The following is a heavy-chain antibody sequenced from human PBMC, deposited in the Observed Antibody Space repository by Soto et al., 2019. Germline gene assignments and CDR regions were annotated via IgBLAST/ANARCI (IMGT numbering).Heavy chain of an antibody. J-gene: IGHJ5*02. CDR3: ARSTYDYVLGP. CDR2: IYYSGST. Sequence: SSETLSLTCTVSGGSISSGGYYWSWIRQHPGKGLEWIGYIYYSGSTYYNPSLKSRVTISVDTSKNQFSPKLSSVTAADMAVYYCARSTYDYVLGPWGQGTLVTVSS. V-gene: IGHV4-31*03. CDR1: GGSISSGGYY. D-gene: IGHD3-16*01.